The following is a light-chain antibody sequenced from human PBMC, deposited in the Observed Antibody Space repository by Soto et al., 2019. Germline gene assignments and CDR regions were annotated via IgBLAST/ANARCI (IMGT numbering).Light chain of an antibody. CDR2: DTS. Sequence: QTVVTQEPSLTVSPGGTVTLTCASSTGTLTSGHFPYWFQQKPGQAPGALIFDTSNRHSWTPARFSGSLLGGKAALTLSGAQPDDEADYYCLLYYDTIRIFGGGTKLTVL. V-gene: IGLV7-46*01. J-gene: IGLJ2*01. CDR3: LLYYDTIRI. CDR1: TGTLTSGHF.